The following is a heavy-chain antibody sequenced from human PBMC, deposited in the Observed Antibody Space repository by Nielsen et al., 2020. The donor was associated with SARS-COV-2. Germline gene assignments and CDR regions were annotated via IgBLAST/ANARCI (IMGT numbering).Heavy chain of an antibody. CDR3: ARGRWGPSRLLKYYFYAMDV. J-gene: IGHJ6*02. V-gene: IGHV4-31*03. Sequence: SETLSLTCTVSGGSISSGGYYWTWIRQHPGKGLEWIGYISYNGITYSNPSLKSRLTMPLDTSNNQFSLNLSSVTAADSAVYYCARGRWGPSRLLKYYFYAMDVWGEGTTVTVSS. CDR1: GGSISSGGYY. D-gene: IGHD7-27*01. CDR2: ISYNGIT.